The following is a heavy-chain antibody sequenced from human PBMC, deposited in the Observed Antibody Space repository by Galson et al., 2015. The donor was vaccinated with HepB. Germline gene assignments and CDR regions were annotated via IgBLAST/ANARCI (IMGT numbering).Heavy chain of an antibody. V-gene: IGHV3-21*01. Sequence: SLRLSCAASGFTFSSYSMNWVRQAPGKGLEWVSSISSSSSYIYYADSVKGRFTISRDNAKNSLYLQMNSLRAEDTAVYYCASPSGQVWFGELFEYYYYGMDVWGQGTTVTVSS. J-gene: IGHJ6*02. CDR2: ISSSSSYI. CDR1: GFTFSSYS. D-gene: IGHD3-10*01. CDR3: ASPSGQVWFGELFEYYYYGMDV.